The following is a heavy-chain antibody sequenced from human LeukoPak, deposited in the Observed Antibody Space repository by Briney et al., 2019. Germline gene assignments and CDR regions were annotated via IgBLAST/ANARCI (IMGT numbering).Heavy chain of an antibody. V-gene: IGHV1-46*03. CDR2: INPSGGST. Sequence: ASVKVSCKASGYTFTGYYMHWVRQAPGQGLEWMGIINPSGGSTSYAQKFQGRVTMTRDTSTSTVYMELSSLRSEDTAVYYCARAHLYCTNGVCLEYFQHWGQGTLVTVSS. CDR1: GYTFTGYY. D-gene: IGHD2-8*01. CDR3: ARAHLYCTNGVCLEYFQH. J-gene: IGHJ1*01.